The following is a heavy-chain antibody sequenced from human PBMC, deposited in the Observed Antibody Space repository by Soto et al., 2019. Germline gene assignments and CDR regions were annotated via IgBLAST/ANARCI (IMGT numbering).Heavy chain of an antibody. CDR1: GYTFTSYA. CDR2: INAGNGNT. V-gene: IGHV1-3*01. Sequence: ASVKVSCKASGYTFTSYAMHWVRQAPGQRLEWMGWINAGNGNTKYSQKFQGRVTITRDTSASTAYMELSSLRSEDTAVYYCARGYCSSTSCWEYNWLDHWGQGTLVTVSS. J-gene: IGHJ5*02. D-gene: IGHD2-2*01. CDR3: ARGYCSSTSCWEYNWLDH.